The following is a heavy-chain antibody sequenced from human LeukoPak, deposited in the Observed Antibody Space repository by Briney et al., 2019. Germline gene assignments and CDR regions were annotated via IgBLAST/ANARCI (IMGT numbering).Heavy chain of an antibody. D-gene: IGHD5-24*01. CDR3: ATNRGWASGDAFDI. CDR1: GFTFSSNA. V-gene: IGHV3-64D*09. Sequence: GGSLRLSCSASGFTFSSNAMHWVRQAQGKGLEYVSAISSNGGSTYYADSVKGRFTISRDNSKNTLYLQMSSLRAEDTAVYYCATNRGWASGDAFDIWGQGTMVTVSS. CDR2: ISSNGGST. J-gene: IGHJ3*02.